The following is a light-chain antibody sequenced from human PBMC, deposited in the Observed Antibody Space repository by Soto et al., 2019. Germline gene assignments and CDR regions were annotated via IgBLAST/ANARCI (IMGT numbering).Light chain of an antibody. Sequence: EIMMPQSPATLSVSPGERATLSCRASQSVSSNLAWYQQKPGKAPRLLIYGASTRATGIPARFSGSGSGTEFTLTISSLQSEDFAVYYCQQYNNWPPMAFGQGTKVEIK. J-gene: IGKJ1*01. V-gene: IGKV3-15*01. CDR1: QSVSSN. CDR2: GAS. CDR3: QQYNNWPPMA.